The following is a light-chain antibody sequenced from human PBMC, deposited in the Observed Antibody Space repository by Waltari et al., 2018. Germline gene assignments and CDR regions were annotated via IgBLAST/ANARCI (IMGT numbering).Light chain of an antibody. V-gene: IGKV1-12*01. CDR2: AAS. Sequence: DNQMTQSPSSSSASVGQRVTITCRASQDISTWLAWYQQKPGKAPKVLIYAASSLQSGVPSRFSGSGSGTDFTLTITSVQPEDSATYYCQQANIFPFAFGPGTKVHIK. CDR1: QDISTW. CDR3: QQANIFPFA. J-gene: IGKJ3*01.